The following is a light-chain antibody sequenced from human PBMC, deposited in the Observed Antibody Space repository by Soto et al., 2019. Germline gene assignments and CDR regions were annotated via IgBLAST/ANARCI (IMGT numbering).Light chain of an antibody. Sequence: QSVLTQPPSVSGAPGQRVTISCTGSSSNIGAGYDVHWYQQLPGTAPKLLIYGNSNRPSGVPDRISGSKSGTSASLAITGLQAEDEAEYYCQSYGSSLSGYVVFGGGTKLTVL. CDR3: QSYGSSLSGYVV. V-gene: IGLV1-40*01. J-gene: IGLJ2*01. CDR2: GNS. CDR1: SSNIGAGYD.